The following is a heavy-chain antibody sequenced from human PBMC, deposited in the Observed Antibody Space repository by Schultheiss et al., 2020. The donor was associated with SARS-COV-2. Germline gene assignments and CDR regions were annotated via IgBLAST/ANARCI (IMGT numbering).Heavy chain of an antibody. D-gene: IGHD2-2*01. CDR2: IYYSGST. CDR3: ASRPVPAAGFDY. V-gene: IGHV4-30-4*01. J-gene: IGHJ4*02. Sequence: SETLSLTCTVSGGSVSSGSYYWSWIRQPPGKGLEWIGYIYYSGSTYYNPSLKSRVTISVDTSKNQFSLKLSSVTAADTAVYYCASRPVPAAGFDYWGQGTLVTVSS. CDR1: GGSVSSGSYY.